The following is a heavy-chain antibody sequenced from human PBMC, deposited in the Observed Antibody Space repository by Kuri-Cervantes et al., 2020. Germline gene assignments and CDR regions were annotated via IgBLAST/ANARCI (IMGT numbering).Heavy chain of an antibody. V-gene: IGHV3-23*01. CDR3: ARVEPRYGDFFDY. J-gene: IGHJ4*02. Sequence: GESLKISCAASGFTFSSYAMSWVRQAPGKGLEWVSAISASGGSTYYADPVKGRFTISRDNSKNTLYLQMNSLRAEDTAVYYCARVEPRYGDFFDYWGQGTLVTVSS. CDR2: ISASGGST. CDR1: GFTFSSYA. D-gene: IGHD4-17*01.